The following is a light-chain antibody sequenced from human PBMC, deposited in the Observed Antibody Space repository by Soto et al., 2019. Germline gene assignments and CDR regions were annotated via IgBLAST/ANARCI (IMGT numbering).Light chain of an antibody. Sequence: QSVLTQPPSASGTPGQRVTISCSGSSSNIGRNTGNWYQQLPGTAPKLLIYSNNQRPSGVPDRFSGSKSGTSASLAISGLQSDDEADYYCASWDDSLNGWVFGGGTQLTVL. J-gene: IGLJ7*01. CDR1: SSNIGRNT. CDR2: SNN. V-gene: IGLV1-44*01. CDR3: ASWDDSLNGWV.